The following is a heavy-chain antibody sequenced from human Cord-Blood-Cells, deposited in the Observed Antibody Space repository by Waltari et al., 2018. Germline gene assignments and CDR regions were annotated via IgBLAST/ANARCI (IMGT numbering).Heavy chain of an antibody. D-gene: IGHD3-10*01. Sequence: EVQLVESGGGLVQPGGSLRLSCAASGFTFSSYEMNWVRQAPGKGLEWVSYISSSGSTIYYADSVKGRFTISRDNAKNSLNLQMNSLRAEDTAVYYCARDASGVGAPPINWFDPWGQGTLVTVSS. V-gene: IGHV3-48*03. CDR3: ARDASGVGAPPINWFDP. J-gene: IGHJ5*02. CDR2: ISSSGSTI. CDR1: GFTFSSYE.